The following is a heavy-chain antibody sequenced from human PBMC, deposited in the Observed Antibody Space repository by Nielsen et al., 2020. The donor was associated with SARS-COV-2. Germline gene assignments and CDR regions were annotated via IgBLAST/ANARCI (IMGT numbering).Heavy chain of an antibody. J-gene: IGHJ3*02. CDR1: GGSFTAYY. Sequence: SETLSLTCAVSGGSFTAYYWSWIRQPPGKGLEWIGEINHSGDTNNNPSLRSRVTVSRDTSKNQFSLKLSSVTAADTAVYYCARADNSGWSSSPYDAFDIWGQGTMVTVSS. CDR3: ARADNSGWSSSPYDAFDI. CDR2: INHSGDT. V-gene: IGHV4-34*01. D-gene: IGHD6-19*01.